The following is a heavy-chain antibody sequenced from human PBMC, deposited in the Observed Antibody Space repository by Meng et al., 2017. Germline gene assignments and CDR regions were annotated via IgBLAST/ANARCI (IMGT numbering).Heavy chain of an antibody. Sequence: QVQLVQSGAAVKKPGASGKVSCKASGYTFTSYGISWVRQAPGQGLEWMGWISAYNGNTNYAQKLQGRVTMTTDTSTSTVYMELSSLRSEDTAVYYCARQYSSSWYWFDPWGQGTLVTVSS. J-gene: IGHJ5*02. CDR3: ARQYSSSWYWFDP. V-gene: IGHV1-18*01. D-gene: IGHD6-13*01. CDR2: ISAYNGNT. CDR1: GYTFTSYG.